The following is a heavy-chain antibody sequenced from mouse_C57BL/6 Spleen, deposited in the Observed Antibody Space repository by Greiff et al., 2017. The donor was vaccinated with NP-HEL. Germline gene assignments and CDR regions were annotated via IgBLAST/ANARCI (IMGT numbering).Heavy chain of an antibody. V-gene: IGHV1-82*01. CDR3: ARGITGTYFDV. CDR2: IYPGDGDT. J-gene: IGHJ1*03. D-gene: IGHD4-1*01. CDR1: GYAFSSSW. Sequence: QVQLQQSGPELVKPGASVKISCKASGYAFSSSWMNWVKQRPGKGLEWIGRIYPGDGDTNYNGKFKGKATLTADKSSSTAYMQLSSLTFEDSAVYFCARGITGTYFDVWGTGTTVTVSS.